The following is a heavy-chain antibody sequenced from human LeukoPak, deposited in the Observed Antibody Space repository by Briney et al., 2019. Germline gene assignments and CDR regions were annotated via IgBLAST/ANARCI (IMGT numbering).Heavy chain of an antibody. CDR3: APTSSYSRGGYEY. CDR2: INYSGAT. V-gene: IGHV4-39*01. D-gene: IGHD2-21*01. Sequence: SETLSLTCTVSGGSISGSTYHWGWIRQPPGKGLEWIGSINYSGATYYNPSLESRVTISVDTSQNQFSLKVSPVTAADTAVYYCAPTSSYSRGGYEYWGQGTLVTVSS. J-gene: IGHJ4*02. CDR1: GGSISGSTYH.